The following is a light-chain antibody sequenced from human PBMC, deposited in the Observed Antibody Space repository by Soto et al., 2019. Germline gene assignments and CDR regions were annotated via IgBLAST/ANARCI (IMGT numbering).Light chain of an antibody. J-gene: IGLJ1*01. CDR2: EVS. CDR1: SSDVGAYNY. CDR3: SSYTSSSTYFV. V-gene: IGLV2-14*01. Sequence: QSVLTQPASVSGSPGQSITVSCTGTSSDVGAYNYVSWYQQHPGKAPKLMIYEVSDRPSGVSNRFSGSKSGNTASLTISGLQAEDEDDYFCSSYTSSSTYFVFGTGTK.